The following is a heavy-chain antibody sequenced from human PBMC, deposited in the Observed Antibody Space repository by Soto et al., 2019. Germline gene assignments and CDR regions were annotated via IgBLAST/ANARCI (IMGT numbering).Heavy chain of an antibody. Sequence: QVQLVESGGGVVQPGRSLRLSCAASGFTFSSYAMHWVRQAPGKGLEWVAVISYDGSNKYYADSVKGRFTISRDNSKNTLYLQMNSLSAEDTAVYYCARDRDYCDRSGTVVEWGQGTLVTVSS. CDR1: GFTFSSYA. V-gene: IGHV3-30-3*01. CDR3: ARDRDYCDRSGTVVE. CDR2: ISYDGSNK. D-gene: IGHD3-22*01. J-gene: IGHJ4*02.